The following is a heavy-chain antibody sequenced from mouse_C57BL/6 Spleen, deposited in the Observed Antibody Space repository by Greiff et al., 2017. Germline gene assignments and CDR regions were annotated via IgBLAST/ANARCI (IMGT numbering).Heavy chain of an antibody. V-gene: IGHV1-82*01. CDR3: ARYYYYGSRTGYFDV. CDR2: IYPGDGDT. Sequence: QVQLQQSGPELVKPGASVKISCKASGYAFSSSWMNWVKQRPGKGLEWIGRIYPGDGDTNYNGKFKGKAKLTADKSSSTAYMQLSSLTSEDSAVYFCARYYYYGSRTGYFDVWGTGTTVTVSS. CDR1: GYAFSSSW. J-gene: IGHJ1*03. D-gene: IGHD1-1*01.